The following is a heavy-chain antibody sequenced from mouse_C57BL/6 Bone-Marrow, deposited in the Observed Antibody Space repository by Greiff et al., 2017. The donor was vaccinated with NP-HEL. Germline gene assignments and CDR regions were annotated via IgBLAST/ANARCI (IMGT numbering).Heavy chain of an antibody. CDR3: ERGAMDY. J-gene: IGHJ4*01. CDR1: GFTFTDYN. V-gene: IGHV1-18*01. Sequence: VQLKQSGPGLVKPGASVKIPCKASGFTFTDYNMDWVKQSPGKSLEWIGDINPNNGGTIYNQKFKGKATWTVDKSSSTAYMQLRSLTAEDTAVYYCERGAMDYWGQGTSVTVSS. CDR2: INPNNGGT.